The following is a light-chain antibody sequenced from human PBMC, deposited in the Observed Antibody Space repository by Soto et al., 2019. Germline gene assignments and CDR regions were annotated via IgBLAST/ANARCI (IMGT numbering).Light chain of an antibody. J-gene: IGKJ2*01. CDR1: QSVSSSY. CDR2: GAS. Sequence: EIVLTQSPGTLSLSPGERATLSCRASQSVSSSYLAWYQQKPGQAPRLLIYGASSRATGIPDRFSGSGSGIDCTLTISRLEPEDFEVYYWQQYDSSPPYTFGQGTKLEIK. CDR3: QQYDSSPPYT. V-gene: IGKV3-20*01.